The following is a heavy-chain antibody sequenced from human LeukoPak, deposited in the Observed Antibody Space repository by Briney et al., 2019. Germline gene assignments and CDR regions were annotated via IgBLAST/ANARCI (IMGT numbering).Heavy chain of an antibody. Sequence: GASVKVSCKVSGGTFSSYAISWVRQAPGQGLEWMGRIIPILGIANYAQKFQGRVTITADKSTSTAYMELSSLRSEDTAVYYCAREGVWAVVVTRGAFDIWGQGTMVTVSS. CDR1: GGTFSSYA. J-gene: IGHJ3*02. V-gene: IGHV1-69*04. CDR2: IIPILGIA. D-gene: IGHD2-21*02. CDR3: AREGVWAVVVTRGAFDI.